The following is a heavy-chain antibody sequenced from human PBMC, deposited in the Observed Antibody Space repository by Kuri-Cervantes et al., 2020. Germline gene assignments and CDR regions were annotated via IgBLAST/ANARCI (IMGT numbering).Heavy chain of an antibody. CDR2: IWYDGSNK. CDR3: AKDSGDILTDPGHPGHFQH. CDR1: GFTFSSYG. V-gene: IGHV3-30*02. D-gene: IGHD3-9*01. Sequence: GESLKISCAASGFTFSSYGMHWARQAPGKGLEWVAVIWYDGSNKYYADSVKGRFTISRDNSKNTLYLQVNSLRAEDTAVYYCAKDSGDILTDPGHPGHFQHWGQGTLVTVSS. J-gene: IGHJ1*01.